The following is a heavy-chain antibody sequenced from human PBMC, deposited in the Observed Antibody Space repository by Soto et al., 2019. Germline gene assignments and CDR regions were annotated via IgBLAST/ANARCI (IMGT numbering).Heavy chain of an antibody. Sequence: PSETLSLTCTVSGDSINRNYWTWIRQPPGKGLEWIGDIYFSGTTNCNPSLKSRVTISVDTPKKQFSLKVNSVTAADTAVYYCARLEENYSYMDAWGKGTTVTVSS. J-gene: IGHJ6*03. V-gene: IGHV4-59*08. D-gene: IGHD1-1*01. CDR1: GDSINRNY. CDR2: IYFSGTT. CDR3: ARLEENYSYMDA.